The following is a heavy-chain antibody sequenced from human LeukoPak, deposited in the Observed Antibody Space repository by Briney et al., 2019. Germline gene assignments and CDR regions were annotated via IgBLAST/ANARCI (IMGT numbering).Heavy chain of an antibody. D-gene: IGHD1-14*01. J-gene: IGHJ4*02. V-gene: IGHV3-66*01. CDR2: VYSVGAT. Sequence: GGSLRLSCAASGFIVSGNHMNWVRLAPGKGLEWVSIVYSVGATYYEDSVKGRFTVSRDDSKNIVFLQMNNLRSEDTAVYFCATERPGSRTLDSWGQGTPVTVSS. CDR3: ATERPGSRTLDS. CDR1: GFIVSGNH.